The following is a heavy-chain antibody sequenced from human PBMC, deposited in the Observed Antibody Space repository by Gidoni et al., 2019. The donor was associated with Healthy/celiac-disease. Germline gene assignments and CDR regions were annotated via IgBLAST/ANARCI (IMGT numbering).Heavy chain of an antibody. J-gene: IGHJ4*02. CDR1: GGTFSSYA. Sequence: KVSCKASGGTFSSYAISWVRQAPGQGLEWMGGIIPIFGTANYAQKFQGRVTITADKSASTAYMELSSLRSEDTAVYYCARAGGTIFGVATENDYWGQGTLVTVSS. CDR2: IIPIFGTA. D-gene: IGHD3-3*01. V-gene: IGHV1-69*06. CDR3: ARAGGTIFGVATENDY.